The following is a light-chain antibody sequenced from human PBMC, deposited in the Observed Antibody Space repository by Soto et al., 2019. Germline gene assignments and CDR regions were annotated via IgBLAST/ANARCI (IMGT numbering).Light chain of an antibody. CDR2: DAS. CDR1: QSVSNC. CDR3: QQRANWPLTT. J-gene: IGKJ5*01. V-gene: IGKV3-11*01. Sequence: EIMLTQPPATLSLSPLEIATLSFRASQSVSNCLAWYQQKPGQAPRLLIYDASNRATGIPARFSGSESGTDFTLTIRSLEPEDFAIYYCQQRANWPLTTFGHGTRLEIK.